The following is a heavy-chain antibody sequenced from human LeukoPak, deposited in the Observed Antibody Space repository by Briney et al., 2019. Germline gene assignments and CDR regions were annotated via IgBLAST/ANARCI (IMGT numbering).Heavy chain of an antibody. Sequence: ASVKVSCKASGYTFTSYGISWVRQAPGQGLEWMAWISAYNGNTNYAQKLQGRVTMTTDTSTSTAYMELRSLRSDDTAVYYCARVHRYCSSTSCYFPDYWGQGTLVTVSS. D-gene: IGHD2-2*01. CDR1: GYTFTSYG. CDR2: ISAYNGNT. J-gene: IGHJ4*02. CDR3: ARVHRYCSSTSCYFPDY. V-gene: IGHV1-18*01.